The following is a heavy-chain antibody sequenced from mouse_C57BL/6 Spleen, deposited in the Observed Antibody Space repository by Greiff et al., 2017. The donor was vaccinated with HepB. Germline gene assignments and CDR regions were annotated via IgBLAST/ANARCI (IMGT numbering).Heavy chain of an antibody. CDR1: GFTFSSYA. J-gene: IGHJ2*01. V-gene: IGHV5-4*03. CDR2: ISDGGSYT. Sequence: EVKLEESGGGLVKPGGSLKLSCAASGFTFSSYAMSWVRQTPEKRLEWVATISDGGSYTYYPDNVKGRFTISRDNAKNNLYLQISHLKSEDTAVYYCARGHYYGSSYDYWGQGTTLTVSS. D-gene: IGHD1-1*01. CDR3: ARGHYYGSSYDY.